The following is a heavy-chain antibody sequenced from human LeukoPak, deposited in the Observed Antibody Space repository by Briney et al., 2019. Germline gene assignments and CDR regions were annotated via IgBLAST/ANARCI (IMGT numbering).Heavy chain of an antibody. CDR2: LTSSGGTT. CDR3: ARPRSGSYGGKLDN. CDR1: GFTFSSSA. V-gene: IGHV3-23*01. Sequence: GGSLRLSCAASGFTFSSSAMSWVRQAPGRGLEWVSSLTSSGGTTYYADSVKGRFTISRDNSESTLYLQMNSLGADDTAVYYCARPRSGSYGGKLDNWGQGALVTVSS. D-gene: IGHD1-26*01. J-gene: IGHJ4*02.